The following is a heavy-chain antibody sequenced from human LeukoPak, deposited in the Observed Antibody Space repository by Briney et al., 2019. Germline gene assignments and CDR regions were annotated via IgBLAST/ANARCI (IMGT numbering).Heavy chain of an antibody. CDR1: GGPISSYY. J-gene: IGHJ3*02. V-gene: IGHV4-59*01. CDR3: ARGLPMNGAFDI. D-gene: IGHD3-22*01. Sequence: KPSETLSLTCTVSGGPISSYYWSWIRQPPGKGLEWIGYIYYSGSTNYNPSLKSRVTISVDTSKNQFSLKLSSVTAADTAVYYCARGLPMNGAFDIWGQGTMVTVSS. CDR2: IYYSGST.